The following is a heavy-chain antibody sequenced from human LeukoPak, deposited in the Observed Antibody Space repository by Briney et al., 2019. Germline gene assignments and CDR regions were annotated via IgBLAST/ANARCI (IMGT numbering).Heavy chain of an antibody. CDR3: VSPRGFSYGYFDY. CDR2: IYYSKNT. J-gene: IGHJ4*02. V-gene: IGHV4-39*01. Sequence: SETLSLTCTVSGGSISSSSYYGGWIRQPPGKGLEWIGSIYYSKNTYYNPSLKSRVTISADTSKNQFSLTLGSVSATDTAVYYCVSPRGFSYGYFDYWGQGTLVTVSS. D-gene: IGHD5-18*01. CDR1: GGSISSSSYY.